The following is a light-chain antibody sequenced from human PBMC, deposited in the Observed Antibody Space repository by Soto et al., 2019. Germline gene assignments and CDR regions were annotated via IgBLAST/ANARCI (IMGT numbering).Light chain of an antibody. Sequence: DIVMTQSPDSLAVSLGERATINCKSSQSVLYSSNNKNYLTWYQQKPGQPPKLLISWASTRESGVPDRFSGSGSGTDFTLTISSLQAEDVAVYYCQQYYSGRTFGQGTKVEI. CDR1: QSVLYSSNNKNY. V-gene: IGKV4-1*01. J-gene: IGKJ1*01. CDR2: WAS. CDR3: QQYYSGRT.